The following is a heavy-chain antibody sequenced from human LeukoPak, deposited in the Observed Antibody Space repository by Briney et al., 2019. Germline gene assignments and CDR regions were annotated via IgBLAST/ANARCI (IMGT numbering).Heavy chain of an antibody. J-gene: IGHJ1*01. V-gene: IGHV1-69*13. D-gene: IGHD3-22*01. CDR1: GGTFSSYA. Sequence: SVKVSCKASGGTFSSYAISLVRQAPGQGLEWMGGIIPIFGTANYAQKFQGRVTITADESTSTAYMELSSLRSEDTAVYYCARGAHYYDSSGYYTAEYFQHWGQGTLVTVSS. CDR2: IIPIFGTA. CDR3: ARGAHYYDSSGYYTAEYFQH.